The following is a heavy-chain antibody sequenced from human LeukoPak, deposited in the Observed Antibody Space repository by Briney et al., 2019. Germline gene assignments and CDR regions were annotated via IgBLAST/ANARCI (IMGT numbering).Heavy chain of an antibody. D-gene: IGHD3-9*01. J-gene: IGHJ4*02. CDR1: GFTFSSYA. CDR3: AKSNDILTGYYGPSDY. V-gene: IGHV3-23*01. CDR2: ISGSGGST. Sequence: GGSLRLSCAASGFTFSSYAMSWVRQAPGKGLEWVSAISGSGGSTYYADSVKGRFTISRDNSKNTLYLQMNSLRAEDTAVYYCAKSNDILTGYYGPSDYWGQGTLVTVSS.